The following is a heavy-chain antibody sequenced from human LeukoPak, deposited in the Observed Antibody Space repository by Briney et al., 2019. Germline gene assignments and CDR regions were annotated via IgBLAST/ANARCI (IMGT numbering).Heavy chain of an antibody. J-gene: IGHJ4*02. CDR2: IYYSGST. V-gene: IGHV4-39*01. Sequence: SETLSLTCTVSGGSISSYYWGWIRQPPGKGLEWIGSIYYSGSTYYNPSLKSRVTISVDTSKNQFSQKLSSVTAADTAVYYCARLGEWAAVDFWGQGTLVTVSS. D-gene: IGHD1-26*01. CDR3: ARLGEWAAVDF. CDR1: GGSISSYY.